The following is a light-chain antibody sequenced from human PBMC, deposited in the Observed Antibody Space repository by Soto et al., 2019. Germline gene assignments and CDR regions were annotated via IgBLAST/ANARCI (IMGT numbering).Light chain of an antibody. CDR3: QQYNSYSWT. Sequence: DIQITLSPSTLSASVGDRVTIACRASQSISSWLAWYQQKPGKAPKLLIYDASSLESGVPSRFSGSGSGTEFTLTISSLQPDDFATYYCQQYNSYSWTFGQGTKLEIK. CDR2: DAS. V-gene: IGKV1-5*01. J-gene: IGKJ1*01. CDR1: QSISSW.